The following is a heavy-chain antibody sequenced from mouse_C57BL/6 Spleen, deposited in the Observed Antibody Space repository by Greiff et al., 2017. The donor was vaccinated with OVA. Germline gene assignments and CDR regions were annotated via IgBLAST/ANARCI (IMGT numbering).Heavy chain of an antibody. CDR2: IRLKSDNYAT. Sequence: EVKLQESGGGLVQPGGSMKLSCVASGFTFSNYWMNWVRQSPEKGLEWVAQIRLKSDNYATHYAESVKGRFTISRDDSKSSVHLQMNNLRAEDTGIYYCTVLYSTPFAYWGQGTLVTVSA. D-gene: IGHD2-5*01. V-gene: IGHV6-3*01. J-gene: IGHJ3*01. CDR1: GFTFSNYW. CDR3: TVLYSTPFAY.